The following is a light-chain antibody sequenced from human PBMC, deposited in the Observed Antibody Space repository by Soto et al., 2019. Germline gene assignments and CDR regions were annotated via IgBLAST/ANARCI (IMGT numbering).Light chain of an antibody. V-gene: IGLV1-44*01. CDR2: NNS. CDR3: AAWDDSLRGLE. CDR1: SSNIGSNT. Sequence: QSVLTQPPSASGTPGQMVTISCSGSSSNIGSNTVNWYQQLPGMDPKLLIYNNSQRPSGVPDRFSGSKSGTSASLAISGLQSEDEADYYCAAWDDSLRGLEFGGGTKLTVL. J-gene: IGLJ2*01.